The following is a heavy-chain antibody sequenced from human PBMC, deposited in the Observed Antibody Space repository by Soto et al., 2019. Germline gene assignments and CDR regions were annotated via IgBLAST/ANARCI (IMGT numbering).Heavy chain of an antibody. CDR1: GFTFSSYG. CDR3: AKEVDFWSGSYYYGMDV. Sequence: GGSLRLSCAASGFTFSSYGMHWVRQAPGKGLEWVAVISYDGSNKYYADSVKGRFTISRDNSKNTLYLQMNSLRAEDTAVYYCAKEVDFWSGSYYYGMDVWGQGTTVTVSS. J-gene: IGHJ6*02. CDR2: ISYDGSNK. D-gene: IGHD3-3*01. V-gene: IGHV3-30*18.